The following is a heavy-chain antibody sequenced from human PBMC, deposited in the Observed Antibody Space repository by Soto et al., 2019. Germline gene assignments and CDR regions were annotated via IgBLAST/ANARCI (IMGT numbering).Heavy chain of an antibody. J-gene: IGHJ6*02. V-gene: IGHV1-69*01. CDR3: ARDDDVGYYYGMDV. Sequence: QVQLVQSEVELKTPGSSVKVSCKASGGTFSSYAISWVRQAPGQGLEWMGGIIPIFGTANYAQKFQCRVTITADESTSRDYMELSSLISEDTAVYYCARDDDVGYYYGMDVWGQGTTVTVSS. D-gene: IGHD2-15*01. CDR1: GGTFSSYA. CDR2: IIPIFGTA.